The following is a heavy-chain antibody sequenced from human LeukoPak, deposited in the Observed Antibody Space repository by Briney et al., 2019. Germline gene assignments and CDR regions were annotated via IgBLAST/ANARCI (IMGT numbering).Heavy chain of an antibody. J-gene: IGHJ4*02. V-gene: IGHV3-23*01. D-gene: IGHD3-10*01. CDR1: GFTFSSYA. Sequence: GGSLRLSCAASGFTFSSYAMSWVRQAPGKGLEWVSAISGSGGSTYYADSVKGRFTISRDNSKNTLYLQMNSLRAEDTAVYYCAKDQNLYDHGEYDYRGQGTLVTVSS. CDR3: AKDQNLYDHGEYDY. CDR2: ISGSGGST.